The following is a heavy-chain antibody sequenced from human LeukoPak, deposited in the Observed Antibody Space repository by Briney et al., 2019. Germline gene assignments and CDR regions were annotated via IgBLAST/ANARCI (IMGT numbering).Heavy chain of an antibody. CDR1: GGSFSGYY. CDR3: ARSVCSSTSCYDY. D-gene: IGHD2-2*01. J-gene: IGHJ4*02. V-gene: IGHV4-34*01. CDR2: INHSGGT. Sequence: SETLSLTCAVYGGSFSGYYWSWIRQPPGKGLEWIGEINHSGGTNYNPSLKSRVTISVDTSKNQFSLKLSSVTAADTAVYYCARSVCSSTSCYDYWGQGTLVTVSS.